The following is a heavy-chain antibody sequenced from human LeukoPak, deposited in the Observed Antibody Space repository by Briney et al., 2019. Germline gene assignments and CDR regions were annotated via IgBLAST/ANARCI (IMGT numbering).Heavy chain of an antibody. Sequence: SETLSLTCAVSGDSISRWYWSWIRQPPGKGLEWIGYIYYSGTTYYNTSLKSRVSISFETSKNQFSLKLSSVTAADTAVYYCARVGYCSHGSCLRLDWYFDLWGRGTLVTVSS. CDR1: GDSISRWY. V-gene: IGHV4-59*01. CDR2: IYYSGTT. J-gene: IGHJ2*01. D-gene: IGHD2-15*01. CDR3: ARVGYCSHGSCLRLDWYFDL.